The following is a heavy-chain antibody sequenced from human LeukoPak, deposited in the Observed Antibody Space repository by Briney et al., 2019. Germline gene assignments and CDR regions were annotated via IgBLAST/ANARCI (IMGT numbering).Heavy chain of an antibody. V-gene: IGHV3-30*18. CDR3: AKSVGNSGNY. Sequence: GGSLRLSCAASGFTFSRYGMHWVRQAPGKGLEWVAVISYDGSNKYYADSVKGRFTISRDNSKNTLYLQMNSLRVEDTAVYYCAKSVGNSGNYWGQGTLVTVSS. CDR1: GFTFSRYG. D-gene: IGHD4-23*01. CDR2: ISYDGSNK. J-gene: IGHJ4*02.